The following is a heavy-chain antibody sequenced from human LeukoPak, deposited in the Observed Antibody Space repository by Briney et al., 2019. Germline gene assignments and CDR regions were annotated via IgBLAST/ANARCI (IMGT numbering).Heavy chain of an antibody. V-gene: IGHV1-69*13. CDR2: IIPIFGPT. CDR3: ARESWSPPYYYFGLDV. Sequence: SVKVSCKASGGTFVNDAISWMRQAPGQGLEWMGGIIPIFGPTNYAQNLKGRVTITADESMSTTYMEVSSLRSEDTAVYYCARESWSPPYYYFGLDVWGQGTTVTVSS. CDR1: GGTFVNDA. D-gene: IGHD2-8*02. J-gene: IGHJ6*02.